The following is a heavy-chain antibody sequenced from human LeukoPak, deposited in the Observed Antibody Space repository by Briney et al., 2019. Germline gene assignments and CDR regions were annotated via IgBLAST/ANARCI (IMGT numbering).Heavy chain of an antibody. J-gene: IGHJ3*02. V-gene: IGHV4-4*07. CDR2: IYTSGST. D-gene: IGHD6-19*01. CDR3: ARQPAPYSSGWYDGFDI. CDR1: GGSISRYH. Sequence: ETLSHTCTVSGGSISRYHWSWIRPPAGKGLEWIGRIYTSGSTNYNPSLKSRVTMSVDTSKNQFSLKLSSVTAADTAVYYCARQPAPYSSGWYDGFDIWGQGTMVTVSA.